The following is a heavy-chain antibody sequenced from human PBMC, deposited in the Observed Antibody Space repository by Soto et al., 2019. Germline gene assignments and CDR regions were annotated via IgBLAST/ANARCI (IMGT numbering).Heavy chain of an antibody. V-gene: IGHV4-31*03. Sequence: SETLSLTCTVSGGSISSGGYYWSWIRQHPGKGLEWIGYIYYSGCTYYNPSLKRRVTISVDTSKNQFSLKLSSVTAADTAVYYCARARLGDYVWGSYRYNWFDPWGQGTLVTVSS. CDR3: ARARLGDYVWGSYRYNWFDP. CDR2: IYYSGCT. CDR1: GGSISSGGYY. D-gene: IGHD3-16*02. J-gene: IGHJ5*02.